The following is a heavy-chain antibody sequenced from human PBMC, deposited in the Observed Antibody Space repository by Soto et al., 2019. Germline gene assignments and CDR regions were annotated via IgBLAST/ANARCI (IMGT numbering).Heavy chain of an antibody. J-gene: IGHJ6*02. CDR2: MNPNSGNT. V-gene: IGHV1-8*01. CDR3: ARGFKGASYYDFWRHDYYYYGMDF. Sequence: GASVKVSCKASGYTFTSYDINWVRQATGQGLEWMGWMNPNSGNTGYAQKFQGRVTMTRNPSISTAYMELSSRRSEDTAVYYCARGFKGASYYDFWRHDYYYYGMDFWYRALTLTVS. CDR1: GYTFTSYD. D-gene: IGHD3-3*01.